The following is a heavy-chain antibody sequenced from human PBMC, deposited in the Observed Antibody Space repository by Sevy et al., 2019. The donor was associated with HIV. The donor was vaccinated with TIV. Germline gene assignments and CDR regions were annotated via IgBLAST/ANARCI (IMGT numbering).Heavy chain of an antibody. CDR1: GQSINSGYY. V-gene: IGHV4-38-2*01. Sequence: SETLSLICAVSGQSINSGYYWGWIRQPPGKGLEWIGSFFQTVTYYNPSLKSRVAISVDASKNQFSLKLISVTAADTAVYFCVKSWFGELSLFYWGQGTLVTVSS. J-gene: IGHJ4*02. CDR2: FFQTVT. CDR3: VKSWFGELSLFY. D-gene: IGHD3-10*01.